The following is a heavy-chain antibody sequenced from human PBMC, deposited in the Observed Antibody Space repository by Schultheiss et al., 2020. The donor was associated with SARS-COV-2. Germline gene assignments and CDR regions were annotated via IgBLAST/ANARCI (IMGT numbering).Heavy chain of an antibody. J-gene: IGHJ5*02. Sequence: GGSLRLSCAASGFTVSSNYMSWVRQAPGKGLEWVSLIYSGGSTYYADSVKGRFTISRDNAKNSLYLQMNSLRAEDTAVYYCARDPSYCSSTSCYGSGWFDPWGQGTLVTVSS. CDR1: GFTVSSNY. V-gene: IGHV3-53*01. CDR3: ARDPSYCSSTSCYGSGWFDP. D-gene: IGHD2-2*01. CDR2: IYSGGST.